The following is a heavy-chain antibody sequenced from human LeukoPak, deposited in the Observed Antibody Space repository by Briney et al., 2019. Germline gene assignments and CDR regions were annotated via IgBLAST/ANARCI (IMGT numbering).Heavy chain of an antibody. D-gene: IGHD3-10*01. CDR2: ISSNGGST. Sequence: GGSLRLSCAASGFTFSSYAMHWVRQAPGKGLEYVSAISSNGGSTYYADSVKGRFTISRDNSKNTLYLQMGSLRAEDTAVYYCAREHGSVSDYWGQGTLVTVSS. CDR3: AREHGSVSDY. CDR1: GFTFSSYA. V-gene: IGHV3-64*02. J-gene: IGHJ4*02.